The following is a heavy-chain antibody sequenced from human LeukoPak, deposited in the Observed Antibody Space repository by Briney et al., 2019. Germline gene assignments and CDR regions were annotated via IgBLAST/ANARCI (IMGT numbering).Heavy chain of an antibody. D-gene: IGHD4-17*01. CDR1: GGSISSSSYY. Sequence: SETLSLTCTVSGGSISSSSYYWGWIRQPPGKGLELIGSIYFSGSTAYSPSLKSRVNISVDTSKNQFPLKLSSVTAADTAVYFCASRPTTWGFFDSWGQGTLVTVSS. CDR3: ASRPTTWGFFDS. CDR2: IYFSGST. J-gene: IGHJ4*02. V-gene: IGHV4-39*01.